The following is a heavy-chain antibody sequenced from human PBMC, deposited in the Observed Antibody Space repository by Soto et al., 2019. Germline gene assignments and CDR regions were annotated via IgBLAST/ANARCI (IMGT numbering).Heavy chain of an antibody. CDR1: GGTFSSYA. V-gene: IGHV1-69*13. CDR2: IIPIFGTA. Sequence: SVKVSCKASGGTFSSYAISWVRQAPGQGLEWMGGIIPIFGTANYAQKFQGRVTITADESTSTAYMELSSLRSEDTAVYYCARDRERRLPPEAHVAFDIWGQGTMVTVSS. D-gene: IGHD1-1*01. J-gene: IGHJ3*02. CDR3: ARDRERRLPPEAHVAFDI.